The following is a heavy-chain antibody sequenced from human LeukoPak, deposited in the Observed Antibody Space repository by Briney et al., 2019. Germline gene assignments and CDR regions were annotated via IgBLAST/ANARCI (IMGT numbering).Heavy chain of an antibody. J-gene: IGHJ4*02. CDR1: GFTFSDYW. CDR2: ISFDETNK. CDR3: ATSPRYKQQLGYFDY. Sequence: GGSLRLSCAASGFTFSDYWIHWVRQAPGKGLEWVAVISFDETNKYYADSVKGRFTISRDNPKNTLYLQMNSLRPEDTAVYYCATSPRYKQQLGYFDYWGQGALVTVSS. V-gene: IGHV3-30-3*01. D-gene: IGHD6-13*01.